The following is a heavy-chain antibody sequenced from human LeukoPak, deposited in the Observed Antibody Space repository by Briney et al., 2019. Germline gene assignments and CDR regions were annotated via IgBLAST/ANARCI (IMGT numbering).Heavy chain of an antibody. V-gene: IGHV4-34*01. Sequence: SETLSLTCAVSGTSFSSYYWSWVRQSPEKGLEWIGEINHSGYTNNNPSLKSRVTMSIDTSNNRFSLRMSSVTAAETAVYFWARMTTGHDYWGQGMLVTVSS. CDR2: INHSGYT. CDR3: ARMTTGHDY. CDR1: GTSFSSYY. J-gene: IGHJ4*02. D-gene: IGHD4-17*01.